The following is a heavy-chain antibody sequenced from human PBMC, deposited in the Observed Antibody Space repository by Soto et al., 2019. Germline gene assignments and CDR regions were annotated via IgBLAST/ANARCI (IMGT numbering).Heavy chain of an antibody. CDR2: VYPGDSDA. J-gene: IGHJ4*02. CDR1: GYSFTNYW. D-gene: IGHD6-13*01. Sequence: GESLKVSCKGSGYSFTNYWIVWRRQMHGKGLEWMAIVYPGDSDARYSPSFQGQVTISADKSISTAYLQWSSLKASDTAMYYCARPAAGEGDYWGQGTLVTVSS. V-gene: IGHV5-51*01. CDR3: ARPAAGEGDY.